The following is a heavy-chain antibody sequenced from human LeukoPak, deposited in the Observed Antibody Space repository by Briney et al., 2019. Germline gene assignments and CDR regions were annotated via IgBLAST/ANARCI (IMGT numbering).Heavy chain of an antibody. J-gene: IGHJ4*02. D-gene: IGHD1-26*01. V-gene: IGHV3-64*01. CDR2: ISSNGGIT. Sequence: PGGSLRLSRAASGFTLSSYALHWVRQAPGKGLEYVSAISSNGGITYYANSMRGRSTISRDNTKKTLYLQMGSLRAEDTAVYYCARVGATELLDYWGQGTLVTVSS. CDR3: ARVGATELLDY. CDR1: GFTLSSYA.